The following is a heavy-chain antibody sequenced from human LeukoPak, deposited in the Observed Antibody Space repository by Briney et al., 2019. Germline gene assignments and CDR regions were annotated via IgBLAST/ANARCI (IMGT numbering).Heavy chain of an antibody. CDR2: IYYSGST. CDR3: AREMRWELPYFDY. CDR1: GGSISSYY. D-gene: IGHD1-26*01. Sequence: SETLSLNCTVSGGSISSYYWSWIRQPPGKGLEWIGYIYYSGSTNYNPSLKSRVTISVDTSKNQFSLKLSSVTAADTAVYYCAREMRWELPYFDYWGQGTLVTVSS. J-gene: IGHJ4*02. V-gene: IGHV4-59*01.